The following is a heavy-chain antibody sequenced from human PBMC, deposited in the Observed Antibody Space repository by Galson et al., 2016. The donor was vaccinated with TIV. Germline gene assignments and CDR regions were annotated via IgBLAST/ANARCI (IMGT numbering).Heavy chain of an antibody. D-gene: IGHD4-17*01. V-gene: IGHV4-38-2*02. CDR1: GYSIKSGYF. J-gene: IGHJ6*02. Sequence: SETLSLTCTVSGYSIKSGYFWGWIRQPPGKGLQWLGSIYESGTTYSHPSLKSRLTMSVDTSKNQFSLKLSSVTAADTAVSYCMREGSTVTMHHYFGMDVWGQGTSVTVSS. CDR3: MREGSTVTMHHYFGMDV. CDR2: IYESGTT.